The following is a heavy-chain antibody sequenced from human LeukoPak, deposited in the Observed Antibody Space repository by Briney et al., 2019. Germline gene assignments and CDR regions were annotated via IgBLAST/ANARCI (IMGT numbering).Heavy chain of an antibody. J-gene: IGHJ4*02. CDR3: ARPVVLGAYLRGAYYFDS. D-gene: IGHD3-16*01. Sequence: PGGSLRLSCAASGFTFSNYGMHWVRQAPGKGLEWVAFIWYDGRDKYHADSVKGRFTISRDNSKTTLYLQMNSLRVEDTAVYYCARPVVLGAYLRGAYYFDSWGQGTLVTVSS. V-gene: IGHV3-33*01. CDR1: GFTFSNYG. CDR2: IWYDGRDK.